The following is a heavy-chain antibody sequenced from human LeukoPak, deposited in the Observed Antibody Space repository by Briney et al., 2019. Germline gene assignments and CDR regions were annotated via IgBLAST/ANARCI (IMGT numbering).Heavy chain of an antibody. Sequence: ASVKVSCKASGYTFTSYYMHWVRQAPGQGLEWMGIINPSGGSTSYAQKFQGRVTMTRDMSTSTVYMELSSLRSEDTAVYYCAREPPYDSSGYYLDYWGQGTLVTVSS. D-gene: IGHD3-22*01. CDR3: AREPPYDSSGYYLDY. CDR1: GYTFTSYY. CDR2: INPSGGST. J-gene: IGHJ4*02. V-gene: IGHV1-46*01.